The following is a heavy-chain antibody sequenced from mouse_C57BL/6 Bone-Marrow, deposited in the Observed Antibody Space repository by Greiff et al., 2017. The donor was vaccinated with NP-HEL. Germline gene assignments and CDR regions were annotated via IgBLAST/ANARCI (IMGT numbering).Heavy chain of an antibody. J-gene: IGHJ4*01. D-gene: IGHD2-5*01. V-gene: IGHV1-26*01. CDR3: ARRDSNYEGYAMDY. CDR2: INPNNGGT. Sequence: EVQLQQSGPELVKPGASVKISCKASGYTFTDYYMNWVKQSHGKSLEWIGDINPNNGGTSYNQKFKGKATLTVDKSSSTAYMELRSLTSEDSAVYYCARRDSNYEGYAMDYWGQGTSVTVSS. CDR1: GYTFTDYY.